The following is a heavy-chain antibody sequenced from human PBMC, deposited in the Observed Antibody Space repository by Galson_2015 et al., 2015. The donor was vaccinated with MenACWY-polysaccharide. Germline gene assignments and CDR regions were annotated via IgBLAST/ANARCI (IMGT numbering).Heavy chain of an antibody. D-gene: IGHD1-1*01. CDR3: ARRSLDNWYFDL. Sequence: LSLTCTVSHDSITSSYWRWIRQSADKGLEYLGRTHATGSTAYNPSFRSRVAMSVDLPRNQLSLRLVSVTASDTAIYYCARRSLDNWYFDLWGRGTLVIVSS. V-gene: IGHV4-4*07. CDR2: THATGST. J-gene: IGHJ2*01. CDR1: HDSITSSY.